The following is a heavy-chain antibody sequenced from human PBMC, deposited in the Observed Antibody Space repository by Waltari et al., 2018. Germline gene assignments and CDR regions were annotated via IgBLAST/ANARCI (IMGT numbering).Heavy chain of an antibody. CDR2: IYYSGST. V-gene: IGHV4-59*01. Sequence: QVQLQESGSGLVKPSETLSLTCSVSGRSLSSYYWSWIRQPPGKGLEWIGYIYYSGSTNYNPSLKSRVTISVDTSKNQFSLKLSSVTAADTAVYYCARVTFSGLDYWGQGTLVTVSS. J-gene: IGHJ4*02. D-gene: IGHD6-19*01. CDR3: ARVTFSGLDY. CDR1: GRSLSSYY.